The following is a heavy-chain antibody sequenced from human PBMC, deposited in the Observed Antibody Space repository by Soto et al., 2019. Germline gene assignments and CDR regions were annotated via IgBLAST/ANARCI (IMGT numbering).Heavy chain of an antibody. CDR2: IDPSDSYT. V-gene: IGHV5-10-1*01. J-gene: IGHJ5*02. CDR3: ARQNVDTAMVTSWFDP. D-gene: IGHD5-18*01. CDR1: GYSFTIYC. Sequence: GESLKISCKGSGYSFTIYCISWVLQMPWKGLEWMGRIDPSDSYTNYSPSFQGHVTISADKSISTAYLQWSSLKASDTAMYYCARQNVDTAMVTSWFDPWGQGTLVTVSS.